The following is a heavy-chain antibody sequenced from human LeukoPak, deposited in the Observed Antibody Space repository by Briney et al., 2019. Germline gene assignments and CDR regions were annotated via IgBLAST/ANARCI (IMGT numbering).Heavy chain of an antibody. V-gene: IGHV1-2*02. Sequence: EASVKVSCKASGYTFTGYYMHWVRQAPGQGLEWMGWINPNSGGTNYAQKFQGRVTMTRDTSISTAYMELSRLRSDDTAVYYCASSAVPAAISYYYYYMDVWGKGTPVTVSS. CDR3: ASSAVPAAISYYYYYMDV. CDR1: GYTFTGYY. CDR2: INPNSGGT. D-gene: IGHD2-2*01. J-gene: IGHJ6*03.